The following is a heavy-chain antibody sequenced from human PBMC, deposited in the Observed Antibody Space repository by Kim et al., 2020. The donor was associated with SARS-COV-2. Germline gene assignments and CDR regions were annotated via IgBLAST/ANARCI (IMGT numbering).Heavy chain of an antibody. CDR2: IKQDGSEK. J-gene: IGHJ6*02. CDR1: GFTFSSYW. D-gene: IGHD6-19*01. CDR3: ARESFREAMYSIGWYYYYYYGMAV. V-gene: IGHV3-7*01. Sequence: GGSLRHSCAASGFTFSSYWMSWVRPAPGKGLEWVANIKQDGSEKYYVDSVQGRFTISRANAKNSLYLQMNILRAADTAVYYCARESFREAMYSIGWYYYYYYGMAVWGQGTTVTVSS.